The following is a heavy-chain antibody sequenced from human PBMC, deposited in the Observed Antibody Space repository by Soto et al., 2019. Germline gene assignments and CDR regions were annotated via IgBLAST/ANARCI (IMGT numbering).Heavy chain of an antibody. J-gene: IGHJ4*02. V-gene: IGHV1-69*01. CDR1: GGSFGKSA. CDR3: ATGVIWIGYFTVDS. Sequence: QVQRVQSGAEVKKPGSSVKVSCKASGGSFGKSAINWVRQTPGQGLEWLGGFIPVYRTLNYAQKFQGRVTITADESTGTAYMTLSSLASDDTAVYYCATGVIWIGYFTVDSWGQGTRVTVSS. CDR2: FIPVYRTL. D-gene: IGHD3-3*01.